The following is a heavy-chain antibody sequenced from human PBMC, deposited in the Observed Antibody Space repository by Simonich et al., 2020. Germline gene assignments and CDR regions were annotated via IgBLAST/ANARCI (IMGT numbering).Heavy chain of an antibody. V-gene: IGHV3-33*01. CDR1: GFTFSSYG. D-gene: IGHD6-13*01. Sequence: QVQLVESGGGVVQPGRSLRLSCAASGFTFSSYGMHWVRQAPGKGVEWVAVIWYDGSNKYYADSVKGRFTISRDNSKNTLYLQMNSLRAEDTAVYYCARAYSSSWYNWFDPWGQGTLVTVSS. CDR2: IWYDGSNK. J-gene: IGHJ5*02. CDR3: ARAYSSSWYNWFDP.